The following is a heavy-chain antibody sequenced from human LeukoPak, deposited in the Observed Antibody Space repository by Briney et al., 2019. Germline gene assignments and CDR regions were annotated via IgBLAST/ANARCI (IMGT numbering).Heavy chain of an antibody. CDR1: GYTLTELS. D-gene: IGHD2-21*01. J-gene: IGHJ2*01. Sequence: ASVKVSCKVSGYTLTELSMHWVRQAPGQGLEWMGWINPNSGGTYYPQKFQGRVAMTRDTSISTAYMELSSLTSDDTAVYYCARDERVVIAPGASVWYFDLWGRGALVTVSS. CDR3: ARDERVVIAPGASVWYFDL. CDR2: INPNSGGT. V-gene: IGHV1-2*02.